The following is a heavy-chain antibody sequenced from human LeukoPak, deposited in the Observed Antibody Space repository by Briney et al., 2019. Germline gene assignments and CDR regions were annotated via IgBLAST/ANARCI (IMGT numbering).Heavy chain of an antibody. CDR1: GFTFSSFS. J-gene: IGHJ4*02. CDR3: ARSRRDSGYDYSLSDY. CDR2: ISTRSSYI. D-gene: IGHD5-12*01. V-gene: IGHV3-21*01. Sequence: GGSLRLSCAASGFTFSSFSMNWVRQAPGKGLEWVSSISTRSSYIYYADSVKGRFTISRDNAKNSLSLQMNSLRAEDTAVYYCARSRRDSGYDYSLSDYWGQGTLVTVSS.